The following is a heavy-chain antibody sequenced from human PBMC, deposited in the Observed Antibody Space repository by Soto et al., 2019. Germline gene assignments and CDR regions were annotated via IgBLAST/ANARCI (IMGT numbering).Heavy chain of an antibody. CDR3: ARAGMEYDYAYFNTFDI. CDR2: IDHSGST. V-gene: IGHV4-34*01. D-gene: IGHD3-16*01. CDR1: GGSFSGYC. Sequence: QVQLQQWGAGLLKPSETLSLTCAVYGGSFSGYCWSWLRQSPGTGLAWIVEIDHSGSTNYNPSLKSRVPISVDTYKNQVSLELSSGTAADTAVSHGARAGMEYDYAYFNTFDIWGQVKKVTVSS. J-gene: IGHJ3*02.